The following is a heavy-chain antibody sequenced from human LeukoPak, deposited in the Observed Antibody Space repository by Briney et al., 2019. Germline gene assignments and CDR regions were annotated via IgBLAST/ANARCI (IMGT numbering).Heavy chain of an antibody. D-gene: IGHD3-22*01. Sequence: EASVKVSCKASGGTFSSYAISWVRQAPGQGLEWMGWISAYNGNTNCAQKLQGRVTMTTDTSTSTAYMELRSLRSDDTAVYYCARVDYYDSNFDYWGQGTLVTVSS. CDR1: GGTFSSYA. V-gene: IGHV1-18*01. CDR3: ARVDYYDSNFDY. J-gene: IGHJ4*02. CDR2: ISAYNGNT.